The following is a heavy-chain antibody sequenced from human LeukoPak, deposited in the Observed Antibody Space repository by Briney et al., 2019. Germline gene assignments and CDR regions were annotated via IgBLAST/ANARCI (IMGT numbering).Heavy chain of an antibody. D-gene: IGHD3-9*01. CDR1: GFTFSSYA. J-gene: IGHJ3*02. V-gene: IGHV3-23*01. Sequence: GGSLRLSCAASGFTFSSYAMNWVRQAPGKGLEWVSATRGSGGSTYYADSVKGRFTISRDNSKNTLYLQMNSLRAEDSAVYYCAKARRDDILTSYPDAFDICGQGTMVTVSS. CDR2: TRGSGGST. CDR3: AKARRDDILTSYPDAFDI.